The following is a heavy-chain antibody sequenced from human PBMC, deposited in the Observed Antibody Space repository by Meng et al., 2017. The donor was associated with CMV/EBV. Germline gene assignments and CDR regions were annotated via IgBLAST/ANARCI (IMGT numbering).Heavy chain of an antibody. CDR3: ARDGKGRNYAFWGGGFDY. CDR1: GGSISSYY. J-gene: IGHJ4*02. V-gene: IGHV4-59*01. Sequence: SETLSLTCTVSGGSISSYYWSWIRQPPGKGLEWIGYIYYSGSTNYNPSLKSRVTISVDTSKNQFSLKLSSVAAADTAVYYCARDGKGRNYAFWGGGFDYWGQGTLVTVSS. CDR2: IYYSGST. D-gene: IGHD3-3*01.